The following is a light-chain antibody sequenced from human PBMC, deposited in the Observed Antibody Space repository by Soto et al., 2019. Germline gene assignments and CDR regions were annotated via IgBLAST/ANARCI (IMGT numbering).Light chain of an antibody. Sequence: QSALTQPASVSGSPGQSITISCTGSNSDIGGYNSVSWYQQHPGKAPKLLIFGVTNRPSGVSDRFSGSKSGNTASLTISALQAEDEADYYCATWDDDVTGPVFGGGTKLTVL. V-gene: IGLV2-14*01. CDR1: NSDIGGYNS. CDR2: GVT. CDR3: ATWDDDVTGPV. J-gene: IGLJ3*02.